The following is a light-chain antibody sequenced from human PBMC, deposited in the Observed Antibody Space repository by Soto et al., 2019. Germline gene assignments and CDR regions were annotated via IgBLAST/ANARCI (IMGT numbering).Light chain of an antibody. CDR3: LLYYGGAQV. V-gene: IGLV7-43*01. J-gene: IGLJ1*01. CDR1: TGAVTSGYY. CDR2: GAT. Sequence: QAVVTQEPSLTVSPGGTVTLTCASGTGAVTSGYYVSWLQQKPGRAPRALIYGATNKHSSTPVRFSDSLLGGKAALTLSGVQPEDEDDYYCLLYYGGAQVFGTGTKVTVL.